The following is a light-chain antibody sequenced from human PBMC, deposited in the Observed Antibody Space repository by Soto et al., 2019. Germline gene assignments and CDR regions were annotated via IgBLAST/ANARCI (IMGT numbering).Light chain of an antibody. CDR2: STS. Sequence: DIQMTQSPSSVSASVGDRVTITCRASPDISRWLTWYQQKPGKAPKLLIYSTSSLQSGVPPRFSGSRSATEFTLTINSLQPDDFATYFCQQANSYPLTFGGGTRVEI. CDR1: PDISRW. J-gene: IGKJ4*01. V-gene: IGKV1-12*01. CDR3: QQANSYPLT.